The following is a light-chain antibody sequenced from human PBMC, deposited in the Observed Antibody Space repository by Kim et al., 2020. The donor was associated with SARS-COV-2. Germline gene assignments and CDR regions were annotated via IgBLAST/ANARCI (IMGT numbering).Light chain of an antibody. J-gene: IGKJ2*01. CDR3: QQSYTAPYT. CDR2: AAS. CDR1: QAISSY. V-gene: IGKV1-39*01. Sequence: SASLGDRVTITCRASQAISSYLNWYHQKPGQAPKLLIYAASSLQSGVSSRFSGSQSGTDFTLTISSLQPEDFATYYCQQSYTAPYTFGQGTKL.